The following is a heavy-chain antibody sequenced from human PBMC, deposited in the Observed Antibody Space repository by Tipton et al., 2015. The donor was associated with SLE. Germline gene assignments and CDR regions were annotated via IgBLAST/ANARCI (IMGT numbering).Heavy chain of an antibody. CDR1: GGSISGFY. J-gene: IGHJ4*02. CDR2: IYYSGST. V-gene: IGHV4-59*01. Sequence: TLSLTCSVSGGSISGFYWNWIRQPPGKGLEWIGYIYYSGSTNYNPSLKSRVTISVDTSKNQFSLKLSSVTAADTAVYYCAREGRGSSEFDYWGQGTLVTVSS. CDR3: AREGRGSSEFDY. D-gene: IGHD6-6*01.